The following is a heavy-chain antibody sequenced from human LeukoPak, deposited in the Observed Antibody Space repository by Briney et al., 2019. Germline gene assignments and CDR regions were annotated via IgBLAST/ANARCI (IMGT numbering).Heavy chain of an antibody. D-gene: IGHD3-10*01. V-gene: IGHV3-23*01. J-gene: IGHJ4*02. CDR1: GFTFSSYA. CDR3: AKNTITMVRGTPADY. CDR2: ISGSGGST. Sequence: GGSLRLSCAASGFTFSSYAMSWVRQAPGKGLEWVSAISGSGGSTYYADSVMGRFTISRDNSKNTLYLQMNSLRAEDTAVYYCAKNTITMVRGTPADYWGQGTLVTVSS.